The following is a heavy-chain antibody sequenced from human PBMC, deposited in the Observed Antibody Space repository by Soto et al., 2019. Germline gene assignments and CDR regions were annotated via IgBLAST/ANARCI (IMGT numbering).Heavy chain of an antibody. CDR1: GFTFSNYA. CDR2: ISYDGINK. D-gene: IGHD6-13*01. Sequence: PGESLRLSCAASGFTFSNYAMHWVRQAPGKGLKWVAFISYDGINKYYADSVKGRFTISRDNSKNTLYLQMNSLRAEDTAVYYCSRDRPNTSIAAAGPLDYWGQGTLVTVSS. J-gene: IGHJ4*02. CDR3: SRDRPNTSIAAAGPLDY. V-gene: IGHV3-30-3*01.